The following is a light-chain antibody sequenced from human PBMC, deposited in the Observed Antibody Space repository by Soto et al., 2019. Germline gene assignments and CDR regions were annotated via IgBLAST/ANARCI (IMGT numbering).Light chain of an antibody. J-gene: IGLJ1*01. V-gene: IGLV2-11*01. Sequence: QSVLTQPRSVSGSPGQSVTISCTGTSSDVGGYNYVSWYQQHPGKAPKLMIYDVSKRPSGVPDRFSGSKSGNPASLTISGLQAEDEADYYCCSYAGSSYVFGTGTKLTVL. CDR3: CSYAGSSYV. CDR1: SSDVGGYNY. CDR2: DVS.